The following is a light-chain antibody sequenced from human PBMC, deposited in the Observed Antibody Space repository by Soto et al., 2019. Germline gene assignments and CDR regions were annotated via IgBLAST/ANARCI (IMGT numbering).Light chain of an antibody. CDR1: QSFSGW. Sequence: MTQSPSTLSAFLGETASLSCRARQSFSGWLAWYQQKPGEAPKLLIYDASALPRGVPSRFSGSGSGTKFTLTIASLQPDDFATYYCQQYETFSGTFGPGTKGDIK. V-gene: IGKV1-5*01. CDR3: QQYETFSGT. J-gene: IGKJ1*01. CDR2: DAS.